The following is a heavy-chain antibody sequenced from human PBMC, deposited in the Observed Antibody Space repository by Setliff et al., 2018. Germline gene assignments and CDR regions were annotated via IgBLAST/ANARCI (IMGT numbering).Heavy chain of an antibody. D-gene: IGHD6-6*01. J-gene: IGHJ4*02. CDR2: IKHDGSEK. CDR3: ARWRSSSPDDF. V-gene: IGHV3-7*01. CDR1: GFTFSSYW. Sequence: LRLSCAASGFTFSSYWMTWVRQVPRKGLEYVASIKHDGSEKYYVDSVRGRFTISRDNAKNSLYLQMDSLRDEDTAVYYCARWRSSSPDDFWGQGTLVTVSS.